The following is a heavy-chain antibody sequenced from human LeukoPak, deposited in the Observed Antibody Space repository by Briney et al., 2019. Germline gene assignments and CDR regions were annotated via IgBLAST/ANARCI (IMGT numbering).Heavy chain of an antibody. CDR3: ARGGLFHAFDI. D-gene: IGHD3-16*01. CDR2: ISGSGDST. Sequence: GGSLRLSCAASGFTFSSYAMSWVRQAPGEGLEWVSVISGSGDSTLYADSVKGRFTISRDNSKNTLYLQMNSLRAEDTAVYYCARGGLFHAFDIWGQGTMVTVSS. J-gene: IGHJ3*02. CDR1: GFTFSSYA. V-gene: IGHV3-23*01.